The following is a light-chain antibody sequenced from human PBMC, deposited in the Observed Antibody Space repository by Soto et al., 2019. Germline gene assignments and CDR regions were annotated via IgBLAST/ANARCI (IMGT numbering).Light chain of an antibody. CDR3: QHYNNWPPWT. CDR2: GAS. CDR1: QSVSIN. Sequence: EIVMTQSPATLSVSPGERATLSCRASQSVSINLAWYQQKPGQAPRLLIYGASTRATGIPARFSGSGSVTEFTLTISSLQSEDFAVYYCQHYNNWPPWTFGQGTKVEIK. V-gene: IGKV3-15*01. J-gene: IGKJ1*01.